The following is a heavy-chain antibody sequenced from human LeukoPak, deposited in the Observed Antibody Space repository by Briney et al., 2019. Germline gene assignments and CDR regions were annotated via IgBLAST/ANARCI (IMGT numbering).Heavy chain of an antibody. V-gene: IGHV4-59*11. D-gene: IGHD1-26*01. J-gene: IGHJ4*02. Sequence: SQTLSLTCTVSGGSISSHYWSWIRQPPGKGLEWIGYIYYSGSTNYNPSLKSRVTISVDTSKNQFSLKLSSVTAADTAVYYCARVRVGARTLDYWGQGTLVTVSS. CDR2: IYYSGST. CDR1: GGSISSHY. CDR3: ARVRVGARTLDY.